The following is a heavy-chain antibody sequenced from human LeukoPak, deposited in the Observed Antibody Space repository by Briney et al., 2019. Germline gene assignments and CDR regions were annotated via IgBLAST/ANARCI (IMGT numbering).Heavy chain of an antibody. D-gene: IGHD3-3*01. J-gene: IGHJ6*02. V-gene: IGHV4-34*01. CDR1: GGSFSGYY. CDR3: AREWSYYYYGMDV. Sequence: PSETLSLTCAVYGGSFSGYYWSWTRQPPGKGLEWIGEINHSGSTNYNPSLKSRVTISVDTSKNQFSLKLSSVTAADTAVYYCAREWSYYYYGMDVWGQGTTVTVSS. CDR2: INHSGST.